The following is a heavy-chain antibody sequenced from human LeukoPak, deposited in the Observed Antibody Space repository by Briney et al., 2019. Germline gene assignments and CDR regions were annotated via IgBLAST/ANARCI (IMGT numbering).Heavy chain of an antibody. Sequence: SETLSLTCTVSGGSISSSSYYWGWIRQPPGKGLEWIGSIYYSGGTYYNPSLKSRVTISVDTSKNQFSLKLSSVTAADTAVYYCARRDYYGFDYWGQGTLVTVSS. CDR1: GGSISSSSYY. D-gene: IGHD3-10*01. V-gene: IGHV4-39*07. CDR3: ARRDYYGFDY. CDR2: IYYSGGT. J-gene: IGHJ4*02.